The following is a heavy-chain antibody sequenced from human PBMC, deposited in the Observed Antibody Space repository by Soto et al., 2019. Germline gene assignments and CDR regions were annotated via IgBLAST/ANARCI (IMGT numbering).Heavy chain of an antibody. D-gene: IGHD6-13*01. V-gene: IGHV1-69*01. CDR2: IIPIFGTA. J-gene: IGHJ6*02. CDR3: ARASNEAEWAAAGTVPYYYYGMDV. CDR1: GGTFSSYA. Sequence: QVQLVQSGAEVKKPGSSVKVSCKASGGTFSSYAISWVRQAPGQGLEWMGGIIPIFGTANYAQKFKGRVTITADESTSTAYMELSSLRSEDTAVYYCARASNEAEWAAAGTVPYYYYGMDVWGQGTTVTVSS.